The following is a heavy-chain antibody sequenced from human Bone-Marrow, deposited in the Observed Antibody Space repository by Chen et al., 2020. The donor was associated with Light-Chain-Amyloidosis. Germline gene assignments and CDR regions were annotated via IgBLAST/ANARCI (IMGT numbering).Heavy chain of an antibody. CDR1: GGSISSGSYY. Sequence: QVQLQESGPGLVKPSQTLSLTCTVSGGSISSGSYYWSWIRQPAGKGLEWIGRIYTSGSTNYNPSLKSRVTISVDTSKNQFSLKMNSVTAADTAVYYCVRDTYDSSTYYTYRSMDVWGQGTTVTVSS. J-gene: IGHJ6*02. V-gene: IGHV4-61*02. CDR3: VRDTYDSSTYYTYRSMDV. D-gene: IGHD3-22*01. CDR2: IYTSGST.